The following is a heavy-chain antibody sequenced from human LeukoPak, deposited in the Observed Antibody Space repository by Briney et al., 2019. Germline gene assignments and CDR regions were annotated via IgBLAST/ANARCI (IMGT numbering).Heavy chain of an antibody. J-gene: IGHJ4*02. CDR1: GGSFSGYY. Sequence: PSETPSLTCAVYGGSFSGYYWTWIRQPPGERLEWIGEITHSGDTNYNPPLKSRVTISVDTSKNQFSLKLSSVTAADTAVYYCARGSGRGSHYHNWGQGTLVAVSA. CDR3: ARGSGRGSHYHN. CDR2: ITHSGDT. D-gene: IGHD1-26*01. V-gene: IGHV4-34*01.